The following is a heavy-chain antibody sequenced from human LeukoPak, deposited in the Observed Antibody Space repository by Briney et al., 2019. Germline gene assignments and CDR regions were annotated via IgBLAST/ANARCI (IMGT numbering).Heavy chain of an antibody. D-gene: IGHD3-10*01. J-gene: IGHJ4*02. CDR2: INHSGST. Sequence: PSETLSLTCTVSGDSISTSNSYWGWIRQPPGKGLEWIGEINHSGSTNYNPSLKSRVTISVDTSKNQFSLKLSSVTAADTAVYYCARHISARVWFGELLPINYFDYWGQGTLVTVSS. V-gene: IGHV4-39*01. CDR3: ARHISARVWFGELLPINYFDY. CDR1: GDSISTSNSY.